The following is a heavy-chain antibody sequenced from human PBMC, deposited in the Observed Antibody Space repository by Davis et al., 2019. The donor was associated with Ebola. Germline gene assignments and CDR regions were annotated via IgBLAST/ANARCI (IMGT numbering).Heavy chain of an antibody. CDR1: GYTFTSYG. D-gene: IGHD3-10*01. CDR2: ISAYNGNT. V-gene: IGHV1-18*01. J-gene: IGHJ5*02. CDR3: ARSITMVQARNWFDP. Sequence: ASVKVSCKASGYTFTSYGISWVRQAPGQGLEWMGWISAYNGNTNYAQKLQGRVTMTTDTSTSTAYMELRSLRSDDTAVYYCARSITMVQARNWFDPWGQGTLVTVSS.